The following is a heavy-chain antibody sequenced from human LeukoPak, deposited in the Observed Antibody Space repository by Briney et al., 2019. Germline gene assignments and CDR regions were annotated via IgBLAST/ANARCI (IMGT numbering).Heavy chain of an antibody. CDR1: GGSINTSGYY. J-gene: IGHJ6*03. D-gene: IGHD2-15*01. CDR2: IHYSGST. V-gene: IGHV4-39*07. CDR3: ARGYCSGGICYSYYYYNYMDV. Sequence: SETLSLTCTVSGGSINTSGYYWGWIRQSPGKGLEWIGSIHYSGSTNYNPSLKSRVTISVDTSKNQFSLKLSSVTAADTAVYYCARGYCSGGICYSYYYYNYMDVWGKGTTVTVSS.